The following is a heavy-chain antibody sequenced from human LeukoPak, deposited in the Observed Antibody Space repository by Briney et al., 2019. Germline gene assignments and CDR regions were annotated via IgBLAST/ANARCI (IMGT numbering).Heavy chain of an antibody. J-gene: IGHJ3*02. CDR3: TRGRRGSAPTVFDI. Sequence: GGSLRLSCTASGFTFGDYAMSWFRQAPGKGLEWVGFIRSKAYGGTTEYAASVKGRFTISRDDSKSIAYLQMNSLKTEDTAVYYCTRGRRGSAPTVFDIWGQGTMVTVSS. D-gene: IGHD3-10*01. CDR1: GFTFGDYA. V-gene: IGHV3-49*03. CDR2: IRSKAYGGTT.